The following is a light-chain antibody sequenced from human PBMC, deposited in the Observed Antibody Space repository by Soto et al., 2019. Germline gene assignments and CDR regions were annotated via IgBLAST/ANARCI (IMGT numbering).Light chain of an antibody. V-gene: IGKV1-5*01. CDR1: QHIRGR. J-gene: IGKJ1*01. Sequence: DFQLIQSPTTLSASVGDRETMTYRASQHIRGRLAWFQQKPGKAPKLLIYDASSLESGVPQRFGGSGSGTEFTLTISRLQTDDFSTYYCQQYHSYWTFGQGTKVDIK. CDR2: DAS. CDR3: QQYHSYWT.